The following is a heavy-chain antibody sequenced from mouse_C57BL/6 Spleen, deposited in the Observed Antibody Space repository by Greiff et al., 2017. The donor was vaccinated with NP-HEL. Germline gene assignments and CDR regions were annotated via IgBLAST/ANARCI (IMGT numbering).Heavy chain of an antibody. CDR1: GYSFTGYF. V-gene: IGHV1-20*01. J-gene: IGHJ1*03. CDR2: INPYNGDT. D-gene: IGHD2-4*01. Sequence: VQLQQSGPELVKPGDSVKISCKASGYSFTGYFMNWVMQSHGKSLEWIGRINPYNGDTFYNQKFKGKATLTVDKSSSTAHMELRSLTSEDSAVYYCARGEYDYDWYFDVWGTGTTVTVSS. CDR3: ARGEYDYDWYFDV.